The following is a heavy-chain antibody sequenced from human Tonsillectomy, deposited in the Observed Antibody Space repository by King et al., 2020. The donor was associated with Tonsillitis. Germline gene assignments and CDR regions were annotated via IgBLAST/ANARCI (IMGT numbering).Heavy chain of an antibody. V-gene: IGHV5-51*01. D-gene: IGHD3-10*01. CDR3: ARSPMVRGLKGNWYFDL. J-gene: IGHJ2*01. CDR1: GYSFTNYW. Sequence: DVQLVESGAEVKKPGESLKISCKGSGYSFTNYWIGWVRQMPGKGLEWMGIIYPGDSDTRYSPSFQGQVTISADKSISTAYLQWSSLKASDTAMYYCARSPMVRGLKGNWYFDLWGRGTLVTVSS. CDR2: IYPGDSDT.